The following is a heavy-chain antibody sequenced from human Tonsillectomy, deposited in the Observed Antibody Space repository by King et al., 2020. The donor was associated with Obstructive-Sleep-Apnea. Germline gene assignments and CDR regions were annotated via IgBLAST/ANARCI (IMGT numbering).Heavy chain of an antibody. V-gene: IGHV3-9*01. Sequence: VQLVESGGGLVQPGRSLRLSCAASGFTFDDHAMHWVRQAPGKGLEWVSGINWNSGSIGYADSVKGRFTISGDNAKNSLYLLMNSLRAEDTALYYCAKDISSGWYGPLDYWGQGTLVTVSS. J-gene: IGHJ4*02. CDR1: GFTFDDHA. CDR3: AKDISSGWYGPLDY. CDR2: INWNSGSI. D-gene: IGHD6-19*01.